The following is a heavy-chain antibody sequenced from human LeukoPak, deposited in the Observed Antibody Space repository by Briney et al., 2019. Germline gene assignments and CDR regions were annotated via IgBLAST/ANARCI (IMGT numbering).Heavy chain of an antibody. CDR3: ARVGYDSSGYYLHDY. Sequence: ASVRVSCKASGYTFISYNINWLRQATGQGLEWMGWVNPRSGDAGYLQKFQGRVSMTRNTPISTAYMELSSLRSEDTAVYYCARVGYDSSGYYLHDYWGQGTLVTVSS. D-gene: IGHD3-22*01. V-gene: IGHV1-8*01. CDR2: VNPRSGDA. CDR1: GYTFISYN. J-gene: IGHJ4*02.